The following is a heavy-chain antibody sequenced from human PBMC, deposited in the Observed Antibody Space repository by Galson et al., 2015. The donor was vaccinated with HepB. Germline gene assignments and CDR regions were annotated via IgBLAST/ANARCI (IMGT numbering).Heavy chain of an antibody. Sequence: SLRLSCAASGFIFSSYSMNWVRQAPGKGLEWVSFINSGGSDIHYADSVMGRFTISRDNAKNTLFLQMNSLRAEDTAVYYCARAAYSGGSYAGYYYYMDVWGKGTTVTVSS. J-gene: IGHJ6*03. CDR2: INSGGSDI. D-gene: IGHD6-19*01. V-gene: IGHV3-48*01. CDR3: ARAAYSGGSYAGYYYYMDV. CDR1: GFIFSSYS.